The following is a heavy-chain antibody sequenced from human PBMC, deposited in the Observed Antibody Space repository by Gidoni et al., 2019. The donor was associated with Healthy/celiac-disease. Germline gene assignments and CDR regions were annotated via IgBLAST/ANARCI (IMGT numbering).Heavy chain of an antibody. CDR1: GFTFSSYG. CDR2: IWYDGSNK. V-gene: IGHV3-33*01. Sequence: QVQLVESGGGVVQPGRSLRLSCAASGFTFSSYGMHWVRQAPGKGLEWVAVIWYDGSNKYYADSVKGRFTISRDNSKNTLYLQMNSLRAEDTAVYYCAREGTLGATGNFDYWGQGTLVTVSS. J-gene: IGHJ4*02. CDR3: AREGTLGATGNFDY. D-gene: IGHD1-26*01.